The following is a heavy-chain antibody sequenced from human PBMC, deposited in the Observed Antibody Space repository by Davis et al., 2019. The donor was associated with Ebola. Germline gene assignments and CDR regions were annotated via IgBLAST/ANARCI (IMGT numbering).Heavy chain of an antibody. CDR2: INPSGGST. CDR3: ARDGVTGYYYYYYAMDV. CDR1: GYTFTSYY. Sequence: VSVKVSCKASGYTFTSYYMHWVRQAPGQGLEWMGIINPSGGSTSYAQKFQGRVTMTRDTSTSTVYMELSSLRSEDTAVYYCARDGVTGYYYYYYAMDVWGKGTTVTVSS. J-gene: IGHJ6*04. V-gene: IGHV1-46*01. D-gene: IGHD1-20*01.